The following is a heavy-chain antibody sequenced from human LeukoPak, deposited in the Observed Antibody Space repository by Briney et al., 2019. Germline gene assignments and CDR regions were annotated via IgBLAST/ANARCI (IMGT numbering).Heavy chain of an antibody. CDR1: GGSISSSSYY. V-gene: IGHV4-39*01. CDR2: SGST. J-gene: IGHJ4*02. CDR3: ARAAYYYDSNYFDY. D-gene: IGHD3-22*01. Sequence: PSETLSLTCTVSGGSISSSSYYWGRIRQPPGKGLEWIGSSGSTYYNPSLKSRVTMSVDTSKNQFSLRLSSVTAADTAVYYCARAAYYYDSNYFDYWGQGTLVTVSS.